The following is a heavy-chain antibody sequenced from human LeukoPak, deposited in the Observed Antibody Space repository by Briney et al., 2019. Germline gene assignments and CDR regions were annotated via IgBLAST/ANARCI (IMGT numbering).Heavy chain of an antibody. CDR2: IRYDGSNK. Sequence: PGGSLRLSCAASGFTFSSYGMHWVRQAPGKGLEWVAFIRYDGSNKYYADSVKGRFTISRDNSKNTLYLQMNSLRAEDTAVYYCGNLGDIVVVPAAPGDDGAFDIWGQGTMVTVSS. D-gene: IGHD2-2*01. V-gene: IGHV3-30*02. J-gene: IGHJ3*02. CDR3: GNLGDIVVVPAAPGDDGAFDI. CDR1: GFTFSSYG.